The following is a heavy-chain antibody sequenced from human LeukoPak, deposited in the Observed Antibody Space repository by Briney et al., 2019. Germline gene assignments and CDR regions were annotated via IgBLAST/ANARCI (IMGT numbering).Heavy chain of an antibody. CDR1: GFTFSSYS. CDR3: ARVRARAHYSSGWYPVFGIQEFQH. CDR2: ISSSSSYI. V-gene: IGHV3-21*01. D-gene: IGHD6-19*01. Sequence: GGSLRLSCAASGFTFSSYSMNWVRQAPGKGLEWISSISSSSSYIYYADSVKGRFTISRDNAKNSLYLQMNSLRAEDTAVYYCARVRARAHYSSGWYPVFGIQEFQHWGQGTLVTVSS. J-gene: IGHJ1*01.